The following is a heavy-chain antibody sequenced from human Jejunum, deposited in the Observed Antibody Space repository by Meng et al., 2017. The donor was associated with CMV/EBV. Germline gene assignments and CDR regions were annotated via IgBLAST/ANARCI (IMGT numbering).Heavy chain of an antibody. V-gene: IGHV1-3*01. J-gene: IGHJ4*02. Sequence: QVQLVQSGAEGKKPGASVKVSCKASGYTLTSYAMHWVRQAPGQRLEWMGWINAGNGNTKYSQRFQGRVTITRDTSASTAYMELSSLRPEDTTVYYCARAGYDSSGYYPQPFDYWGQGTLVTVSS. CDR1: GYTLTSYA. D-gene: IGHD3-22*01. CDR3: ARAGYDSSGYYPQPFDY. CDR2: INAGNGNT.